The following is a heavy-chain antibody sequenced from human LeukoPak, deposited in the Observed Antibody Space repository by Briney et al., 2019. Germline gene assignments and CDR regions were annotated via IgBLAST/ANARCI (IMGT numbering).Heavy chain of an antibody. CDR1: GGSISSYN. V-gene: IGHV4-39*01. Sequence: PSETLSLTCTVSGGSISSYNWSWIRQPPGKGLEWIASIYDNGNTYYNLFLKSRVTITVDTSMNEFSLTLSSVTAADTAVYYCARQTWLGIWKLGGTYWGQGTLVTVSS. J-gene: IGHJ4*02. CDR2: IYDNGNT. CDR3: ARQTWLGIWKLGGTY. D-gene: IGHD3-16*01.